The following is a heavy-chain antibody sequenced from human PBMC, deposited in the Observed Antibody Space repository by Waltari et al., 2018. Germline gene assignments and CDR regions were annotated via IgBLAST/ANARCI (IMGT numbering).Heavy chain of an antibody. CDR1: GYTFTSYY. CDR3: ARELGGSYNLSYYYGMDV. J-gene: IGHJ6*02. CDR2: INPSGGST. Sequence: QVQLVQSGAEVKKPGASVKVSCKASGYTFTSYYMHWVRQAPGQGLEWMGIINPSGGSTSYEQKFQGRVTMTRDTSTSTVYMELSSLRSEDTAVYYCARELGGSYNLSYYYGMDVWGQGTTVTVSS. D-gene: IGHD1-26*01. V-gene: IGHV1-46*01.